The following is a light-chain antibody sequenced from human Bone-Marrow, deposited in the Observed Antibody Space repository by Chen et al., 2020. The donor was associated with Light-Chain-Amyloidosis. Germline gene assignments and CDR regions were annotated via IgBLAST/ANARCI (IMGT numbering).Light chain of an antibody. J-gene: IGKJ1*01. V-gene: IGKV3-20*01. CDR2: GAS. CDR3: QQYGSSPWT. Sequence: EIVLTQSPDTLSLSPGERATLSCRASQSVRSNYLAWYKQKPGQAPRLLMYGASSMATGIPDRVSGSGSGTDFTLTISRLEPEDFVLYYCQQYGSSPWTFGQGTKVEIK. CDR1: QSVRSNY.